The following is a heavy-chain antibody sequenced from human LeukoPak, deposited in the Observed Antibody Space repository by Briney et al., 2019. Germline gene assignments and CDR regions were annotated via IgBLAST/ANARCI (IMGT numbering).Heavy chain of an antibody. D-gene: IGHD3-22*01. V-gene: IGHV3-30*03. Sequence: GGSLRLSCATSGFIFSRYGMHWLRQAPGKGLEWVAVISYDGSNKYYAESVKGRFTISRDNSKNMLYLQMNSLRVEDTAVYYCAANKKDKTMRSDYWGQGTLVTVSS. J-gene: IGHJ4*02. CDR2: ISYDGSNK. CDR1: GFIFSRYG. CDR3: AANKKDKTMRSDY.